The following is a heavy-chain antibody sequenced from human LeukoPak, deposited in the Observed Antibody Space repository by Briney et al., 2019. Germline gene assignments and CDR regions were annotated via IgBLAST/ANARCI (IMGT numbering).Heavy chain of an antibody. CDR1: GFSFNDAW. J-gene: IGHJ4*02. Sequence: PGGSLRLSCAACGFSFNDAWMSWVRRAPGRGLEWVAMVWYDESNKYYADSVKGRFTISRDNSKNTLYLQMNSLRVDDTAIYYCARTAWNYFGSGNYYAPDYWGQGTLVTVSS. CDR2: VWYDESNK. CDR3: ARTAWNYFGSGNYYAPDY. D-gene: IGHD3-10*01. V-gene: IGHV3-33*08.